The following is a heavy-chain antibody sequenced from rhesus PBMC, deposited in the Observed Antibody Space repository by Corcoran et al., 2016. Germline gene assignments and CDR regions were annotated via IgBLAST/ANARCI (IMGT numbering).Heavy chain of an antibody. CDR1: EFTFSSYG. V-gene: IGHV3S16*01. D-gene: IGHD2-15*01. Sequence: EVQLVESGGGLVQPGGSLRLSCAASEFTFSSYGLSWVRQAPGKGLEWVSSINSDSSYTSYADSVKGRFTISRDNAKSSLSLQMNSLRAEDTAVYYCTRTYCSGSYCYYFDSWGQGVLVTVSS. J-gene: IGHJ4*01. CDR3: TRTYCSGSYCYYFDS. CDR2: INSDSSYT.